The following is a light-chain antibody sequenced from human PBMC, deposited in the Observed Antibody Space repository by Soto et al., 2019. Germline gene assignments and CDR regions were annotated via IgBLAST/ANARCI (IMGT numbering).Light chain of an antibody. J-gene: IGKJ2*01. CDR3: QQYGRSRGYT. CDR2: GAS. Sequence: EIVLTQSPGTLSLSPGERATLSCRASQSVSSTYLAWYQQKPGQAPRLLIYGASRRATGIPDRFSGSGSGADFTLTISRLEPEDFAVDYWQQYGRSRGYTFGQGTKLEIK. CDR1: QSVSSTY. V-gene: IGKV3-20*01.